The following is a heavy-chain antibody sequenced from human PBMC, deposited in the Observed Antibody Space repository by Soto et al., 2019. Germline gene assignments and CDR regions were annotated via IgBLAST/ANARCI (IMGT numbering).Heavy chain of an antibody. V-gene: IGHV3-64D*06. D-gene: IGHD3-10*01. CDR3: PKDRRITMVRGVLRALDS. CDR2: ISSSGVST. J-gene: IGHJ5*01. CDR1: GFTFSSYA. Sequence: GGSLRLSCSVSGFTFSSYAMHRVRQAPGKGLEYVSSISSSGVSTYYADSVKGRFTISRDNSKNTLYLQMNSLRAKDTAVYYYPKDRRITMVRGVLRALDSWGQGNQVTLSS.